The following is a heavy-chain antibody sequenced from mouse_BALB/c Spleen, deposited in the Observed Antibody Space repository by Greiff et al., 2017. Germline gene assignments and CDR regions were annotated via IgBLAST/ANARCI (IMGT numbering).Heavy chain of an antibody. CDR2: INPYNDGT. CDR3: ARDCGSSYSYYAMDY. J-gene: IGHJ4*01. CDR1: GYTFTSYV. Sequence: EVQVVESGPELVKPGASVKMSCKASGYTFTSYVMHWVKQKPGQGLEWIGYINPYNDGTKYNEKFKGKATLTSDKSSSTAYMELSSLTSEDSAVYYCARDCGSSYSYYAMDYWGQGTSVTVSS. V-gene: IGHV1-14*01. D-gene: IGHD1-1*01.